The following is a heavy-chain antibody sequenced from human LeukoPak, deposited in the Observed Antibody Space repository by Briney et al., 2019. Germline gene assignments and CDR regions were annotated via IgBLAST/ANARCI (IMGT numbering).Heavy chain of an antibody. J-gene: IGHJ4*02. D-gene: IGHD6-6*01. CDR1: GYTFTSYG. V-gene: IGHV1-18*01. CDR3: ARASRSILAARRGGLDY. Sequence: ASVKVSCKASGYTFTSYGISWVRQAPGQGLEWMGWISAYNGNTNYAQKLQGRVTMTTETSTSTAYMELRSLRTDDTAVYYCARASRSILAARRGGLDYWGQGTLVTVSS. CDR2: ISAYNGNT.